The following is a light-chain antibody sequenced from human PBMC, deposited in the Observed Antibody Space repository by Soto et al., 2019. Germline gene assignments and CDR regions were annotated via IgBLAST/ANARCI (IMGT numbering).Light chain of an antibody. Sequence: DMVMTQSPATLSVSPGERATLSCRASQSVSSNLAWYQQKPGQAPRLLIYGASTRATGIPARFSGSGSGTEFTLTISSLQSEDFAVYYCQQYNNWWGTFGQGTKV. CDR1: QSVSSN. V-gene: IGKV3-15*01. CDR3: QQYNNWWGT. J-gene: IGKJ1*01. CDR2: GAS.